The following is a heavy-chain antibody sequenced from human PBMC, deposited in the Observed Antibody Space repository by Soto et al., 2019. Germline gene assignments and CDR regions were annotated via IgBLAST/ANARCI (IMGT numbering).Heavy chain of an antibody. D-gene: IGHD2-2*02. J-gene: IGHJ4*02. CDR3: ARQSRYQLLYGAFDY. CDR1: GYSFTSYW. Sequence: GESLKISCKGSGYSFTSYWISWVRQMPGKGLEWMGRIDPSDSYTNYSPSFQGHVTISADKSISTAYLQWSSLKASDTAMYYCARQSRYQLLYGAFDYWGQGTLVTVSS. V-gene: IGHV5-10-1*01. CDR2: IDPSDSYT.